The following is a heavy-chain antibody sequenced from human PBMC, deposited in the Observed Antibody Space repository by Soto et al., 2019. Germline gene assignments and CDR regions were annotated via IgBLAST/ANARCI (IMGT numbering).Heavy chain of an antibody. CDR3: ARDGSRGYSGYDTFDY. CDR1: GYTFTSYG. V-gene: IGHV1-18*04. J-gene: IGHJ4*02. Sequence: QVQLVQSGAEVKKPGASVKVSCKASGYTFTSYGISWVRQAPGQGLEWMGWISAYNGNTNYAQKLQGRVTMTTDTSTSTAYTELRSLRSDDTAVYYCARDGSRGYSGYDTFDYWGQGTLVTVSS. D-gene: IGHD5-12*01. CDR2: ISAYNGNT.